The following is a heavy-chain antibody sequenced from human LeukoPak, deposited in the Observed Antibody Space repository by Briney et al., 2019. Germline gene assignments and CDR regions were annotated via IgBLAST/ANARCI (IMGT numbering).Heavy chain of an antibody. Sequence: GGSLRLSCGASGFTFSSYGMHWVRQAPGKGLEWVAFIRYDGSNKYYADSVKGRFTISRDNSKNTLYLQMNSLRAEDTAVYYCATYLRYERGSDYWGQGTLVTVSS. CDR3: ATYLRYERGSDY. CDR1: GFTFSSYG. J-gene: IGHJ4*02. CDR2: IRYDGSNK. D-gene: IGHD2/OR15-2a*01. V-gene: IGHV3-30*02.